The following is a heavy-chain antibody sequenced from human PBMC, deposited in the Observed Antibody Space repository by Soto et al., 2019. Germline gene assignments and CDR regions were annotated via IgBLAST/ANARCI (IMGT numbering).Heavy chain of an antibody. CDR3: ARDYRVAARRNNYYYGMDV. D-gene: IGHD6-6*01. J-gene: IGHJ6*02. CDR2: ISAYNGNT. Sequence: ASVKVSCKASGYTFTSYGISWVRQAPEQGLEWMGWISAYNGNTNYAQKLQGRVTMTTDTSTSTAYMELRSLRFDDTAVYYCARDYRVAARRNNYYYGMDVWGQGTTVTVSS. CDR1: GYTFTSYG. V-gene: IGHV1-18*01.